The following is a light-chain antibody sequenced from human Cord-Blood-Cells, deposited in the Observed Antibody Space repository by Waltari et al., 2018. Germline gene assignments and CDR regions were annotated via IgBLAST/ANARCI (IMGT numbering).Light chain of an antibody. CDR2: DVS. CDR3: SSYTSSSTGV. Sequence: QSALTQPASVSGSPGQSITISCTGTSSDVGGYNYVSWYQQHPGNAPKLMIYDVSNRPSVVSNRFSGSSSGNTASLTISGLQAEDEADYYCSSYTSSSTGVFGTGTKVTVL. J-gene: IGLJ1*01. V-gene: IGLV2-14*03. CDR1: SSDVGGYNY.